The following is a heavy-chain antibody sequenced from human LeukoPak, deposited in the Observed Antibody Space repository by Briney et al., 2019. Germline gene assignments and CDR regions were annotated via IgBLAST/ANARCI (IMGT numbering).Heavy chain of an antibody. CDR3: TRDGSMGYDSSGYYYLSNFDY. V-gene: IGHV3-49*04. CDR2: IRSKAYGGTT. Sequence: PGGSLSLSCTASGFTFGDYAMSWVRQAPGKGLEWVGFIRSKAYGGTTEYAASVKGRFTISRDDSKSIAYLQMNSLKTEDTAVYYCTRDGSMGYDSSGYYYLSNFDYWGQGTLVTVSS. CDR1: GFTFGDYA. J-gene: IGHJ4*02. D-gene: IGHD3-22*01.